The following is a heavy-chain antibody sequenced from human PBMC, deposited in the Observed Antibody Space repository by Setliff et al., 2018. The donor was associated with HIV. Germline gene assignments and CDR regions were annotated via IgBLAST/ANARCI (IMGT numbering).Heavy chain of an antibody. CDR3: ARGVLWLGEFAYYYYYIDV. D-gene: IGHD3-10*01. CDR1: GGSFSDYN. V-gene: IGHV4-34*01. CDR2: ISHSKHT. Sequence: PSETLSLTCAVYGGSFSDYNWSWIRQPPGKGLEWIAEISHSKHTIYNPSLKSRVTISVDTSKNQVSLELKSVTAADTAVYYCARGVLWLGEFAYYYYYIDVWGKGTPVTVS. J-gene: IGHJ6*03.